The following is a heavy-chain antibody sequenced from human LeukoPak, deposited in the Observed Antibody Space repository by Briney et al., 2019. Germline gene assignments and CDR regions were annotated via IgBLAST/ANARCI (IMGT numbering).Heavy chain of an antibody. V-gene: IGHV4-34*01. Sequence: PSETLSLTCAVYGGSFSGYYWSWIRQPPGKGLEWIGEINHSGSTNYNPSLKSRVTISVDTSKNQFSLKLSSVTAADTAVYYCARGRRILTGYYDFDYWGQGTLVTVSS. J-gene: IGHJ4*02. CDR3: ARGRRILTGYYDFDY. CDR2: INHSGST. CDR1: GGSFSGYY. D-gene: IGHD3-9*01.